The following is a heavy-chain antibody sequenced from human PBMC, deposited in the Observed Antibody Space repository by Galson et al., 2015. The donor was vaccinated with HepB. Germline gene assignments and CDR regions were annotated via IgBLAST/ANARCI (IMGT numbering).Heavy chain of an antibody. CDR3: ARIGALTGSPHYAFDI. Sequence: PALVKPTQTLTLTCTFSGFSLRTSAMCVSWIRQPPGKALEWLARIDWDDDKYYSTSLKTRLTISKDTSKNQVVLTMTNMDPVDTATYYCARIGALTGSPHYAFDICGQGTMVTVSS. D-gene: IGHD3-9*01. CDR1: GFSLRTSAMC. CDR2: IDWDDDK. J-gene: IGHJ3*02. V-gene: IGHV2-70*11.